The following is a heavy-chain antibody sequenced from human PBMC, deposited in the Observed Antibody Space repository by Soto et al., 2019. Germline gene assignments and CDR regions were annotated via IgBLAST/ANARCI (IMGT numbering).Heavy chain of an antibody. CDR1: GDTFTSYY. Sequence: VSVKVSSKASGDTFTSYYMLCVRQAPGQGLEWMGIINPSGGSTSYAQKFQGRVTMTRDTSTSTVYMELSSLRSEDTAVYYCAREPSAGISSVVRGMDVWGQGTTVTVSS. V-gene: IGHV1-46*01. CDR2: INPSGGST. CDR3: AREPSAGISSVVRGMDV. J-gene: IGHJ6*02. D-gene: IGHD2-21*01.